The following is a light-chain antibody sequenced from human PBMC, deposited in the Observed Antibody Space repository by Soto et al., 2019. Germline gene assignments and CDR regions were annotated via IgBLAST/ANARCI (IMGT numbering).Light chain of an antibody. V-gene: IGKV3-11*01. CDR1: QSVNTY. CDR3: QQRRKWLT. Sequence: EIVLTQSPATLSLSPGERATLSCRASQSVNTYLAWYQQKPGQAPRLLIYDASKRATGIPARFSGSGSRTDFTLTISSLEPEDSAVYYCQQRRKWLTFGGGTKVDIK. CDR2: DAS. J-gene: IGKJ4*01.